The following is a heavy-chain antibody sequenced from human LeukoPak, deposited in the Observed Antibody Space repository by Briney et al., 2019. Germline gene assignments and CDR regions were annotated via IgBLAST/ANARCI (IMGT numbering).Heavy chain of an antibody. D-gene: IGHD3-3*01. CDR3: ARGVRDTYYDFWSGLNAFDI. V-gene: IGHV1-69*13. CDR1: GGTFSSYS. Sequence: GASVTVSCKASGGTFSSYSISWVRQAPGQGLEWMGGIIPIFGTANYAQKFQGRVTITADGSTSTAYMELSSLRSEDTAVYYCARGVRDTYYDFWSGLNAFDIWGQGTMVTVSS. J-gene: IGHJ3*02. CDR2: IIPIFGTA.